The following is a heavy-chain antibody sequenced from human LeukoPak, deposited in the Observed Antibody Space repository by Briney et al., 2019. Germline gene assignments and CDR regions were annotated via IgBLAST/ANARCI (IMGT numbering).Heavy chain of an antibody. CDR1: GFTFSDSY. J-gene: IGHJ4*02. D-gene: IGHD1-1*01. CDR2: ITTSGSTI. CDR3: AREDNSNWNIGY. V-gene: IGHV3-11*04. Sequence: PGGSLRLSCAPSGFTFSDSYMTWIRQAPGKGLKWVSYITTSGSTIYADSLKGRFAISRDNAKNSLYLQLNSLRAEDTAVYYCAREDNSNWNIGYWGQGTLVTV.